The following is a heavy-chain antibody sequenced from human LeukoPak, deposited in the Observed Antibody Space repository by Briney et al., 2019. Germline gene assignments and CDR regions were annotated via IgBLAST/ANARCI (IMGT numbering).Heavy chain of an antibody. J-gene: IGHJ4*02. CDR2: IYYSGST. V-gene: IGHV4-31*03. D-gene: IGHD2-15*01. CDR1: GGSISSGGYY. CDR3: ARDWKIGGFDY. Sequence: SETLSLTCTVSGGSISSGGYYWSWIRQHPGKGPEWIGYIYYSGSTYYNLSLKSRVTISVDTSKNQFSLKLSSVTAADTAVYYCARDWKIGGFDYWGQGTLVTVSS.